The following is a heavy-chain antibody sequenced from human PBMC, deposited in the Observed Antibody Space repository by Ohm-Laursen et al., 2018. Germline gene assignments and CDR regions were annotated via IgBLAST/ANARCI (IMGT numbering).Heavy chain of an antibody. CDR3: ARAQRLVASANDY. Sequence: SLRLSCTASGFTFSSYAMSWVRQAPGKGLEWVSSISSSSGSIYYADSMKGRFTISRDNAKNTLYLQMNSLRGDDTAVYYCARAQRLVASANDYWGQGTLVTVSS. D-gene: IGHD5-12*01. CDR1: GFTFSSYA. J-gene: IGHJ4*02. V-gene: IGHV3-21*01. CDR2: ISSSSGSI.